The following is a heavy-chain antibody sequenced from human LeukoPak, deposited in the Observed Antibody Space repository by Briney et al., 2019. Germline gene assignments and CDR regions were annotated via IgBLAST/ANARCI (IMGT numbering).Heavy chain of an antibody. Sequence: SQTLSLTCTVSGGSISSGSYYWSWIRQPPGKGLGWIGYIYYSGSTNYNPSLKSRVTISVDTSKNQFSLRLTSVTAADTAVYYCASHYSGYNWGVDYWGQGTLVTVFS. J-gene: IGHJ4*02. CDR3: ASHYSGYNWGVDY. CDR1: GGSISSGSYY. D-gene: IGHD5-12*01. CDR2: IYYSGST. V-gene: IGHV4-61*01.